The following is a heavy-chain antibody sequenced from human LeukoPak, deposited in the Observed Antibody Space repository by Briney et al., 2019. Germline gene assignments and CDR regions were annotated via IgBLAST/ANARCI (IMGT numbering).Heavy chain of an antibody. D-gene: IGHD3-10*01. Sequence: GASVKVSCKASGYTFTSYYMHWVRQAPGQGLEWMGIINPSGGSTSYAQKFQGRVTLTRDTSMSTAYMEVTSLRSDDTAFYYCARAPMGRGALYWGQGTLVTVNS. CDR1: GYTFTSYY. V-gene: IGHV1-46*01. J-gene: IGHJ4*02. CDR3: ARAPMGRGALY. CDR2: INPSGGST.